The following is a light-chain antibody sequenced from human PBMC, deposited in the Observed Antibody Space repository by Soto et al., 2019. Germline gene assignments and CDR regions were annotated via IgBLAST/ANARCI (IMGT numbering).Light chain of an antibody. V-gene: IGKV3-20*01. CDR1: QSITNNY. CDR3: QQYHRSPLT. Sequence: EIVLTQSPGTLSLSPGERATLSCRASQSITNNYLAWYQQKPGQAPRLLFFSASSRATGIPDRFAGSGSGTDFTLTISRLEPEDFAVYYCQQYHRSPLTFGQGTKVDIK. CDR2: SAS. J-gene: IGKJ1*01.